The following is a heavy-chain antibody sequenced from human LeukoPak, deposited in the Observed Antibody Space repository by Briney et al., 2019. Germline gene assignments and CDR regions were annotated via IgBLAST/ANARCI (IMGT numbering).Heavy chain of an antibody. J-gene: IGHJ5*01. D-gene: IGHD6-19*01. V-gene: IGHV3-23*01. CDR2: ISDHGGAT. CDR3: AKGYGSGWYDNWFDS. Sequence: GGSLRLSCAASGFNFSSYAMSWVRQAPGKGLEWVSTISDHGGATYYADSAKRRFIISRNNSKNTLYLQMDTLRAEDTALYYCAKGYGSGWYDNWFDSWGQGTLVTVSS. CDR1: GFNFSSYA.